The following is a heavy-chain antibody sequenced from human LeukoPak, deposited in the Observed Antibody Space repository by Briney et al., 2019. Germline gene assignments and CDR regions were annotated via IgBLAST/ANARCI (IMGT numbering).Heavy chain of an antibody. Sequence: PGGSLRLSCAASGFTFSSYAMSWVRQAPGKGLEWVAAISNSGGDTFCSDSGKGRFTIARDNSKNTLYLQMNSLRVDDTAVYYCAQQLGYCSGGTCYFTYWGQGTLVTVSS. D-gene: IGHD2-15*01. CDR3: AQQLGYCSGGTCYFTY. CDR2: ISNSGGDT. J-gene: IGHJ1*01. V-gene: IGHV3-23*01. CDR1: GFTFSSYA.